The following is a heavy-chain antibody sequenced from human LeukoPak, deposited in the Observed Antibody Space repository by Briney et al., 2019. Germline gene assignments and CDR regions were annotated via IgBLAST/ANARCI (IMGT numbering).Heavy chain of an antibody. V-gene: IGHV4-34*01. CDR2: INHSGST. CDR1: GGSLSGYY. Sequence: SETLSLTCAVYGGSLSGYYWSWIRQPPGKGLEWIGEINHSGSTNYNPSLKSRVTISVDTSKNQFSLKLSSVTAADTAVYYCARGLGGFLEWYYWGQGTLVTVSS. CDR3: ARGLGGFLEWYY. J-gene: IGHJ4*02. D-gene: IGHD3-3*01.